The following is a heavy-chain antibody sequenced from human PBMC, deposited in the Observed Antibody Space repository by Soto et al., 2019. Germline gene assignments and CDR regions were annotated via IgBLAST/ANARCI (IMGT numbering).Heavy chain of an antibody. Sequence: QVQLVQSGAEVKKPGASVKVSCKAYGYTFTSYDINWVRQATGQGLEWMGWMNPNSGNTGYAQKFQGRVTMTRNTSISTPYMELSSLRPEDKAVYYCARERYSGYVCGYWGQGTLVTVSS. CDR2: MNPNSGNT. V-gene: IGHV1-8*01. D-gene: IGHD5-12*01. CDR1: GYTFTSYD. CDR3: ARERYSGYVCGY. J-gene: IGHJ4*02.